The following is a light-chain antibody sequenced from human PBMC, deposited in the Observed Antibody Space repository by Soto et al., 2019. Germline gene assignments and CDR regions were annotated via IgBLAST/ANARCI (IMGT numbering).Light chain of an antibody. CDR2: WAS. CDR1: QSVFFRSNNKNY. V-gene: IGKV4-1*01. Sequence: DLVMTQSPDSLAVSLGERATINCKSSQSVFFRSNNKNYLAWCQQKPGQPPHLLIYWASTRESGVPDRFSGSGSGTDFAVTIVSLQAEDVAVYYGQQYYSSPLTCGQGTKVDIK. CDR3: QQYYSSPLT. J-gene: IGKJ1*01.